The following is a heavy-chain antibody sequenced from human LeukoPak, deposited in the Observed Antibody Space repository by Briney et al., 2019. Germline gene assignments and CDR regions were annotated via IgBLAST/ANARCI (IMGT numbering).Heavy chain of an antibody. Sequence: PSETLSLTCTVSGGSISSYYWSWIRQPPGKGLEWIGYIYYSGSTNYNPSLKSRVTISVDTSKNQFSLKLSSVTAADTAVYYCARSRNYYDSSGYLYYFDYWGQGTLVTVSS. CDR2: IYYSGST. CDR1: GGSISSYY. V-gene: IGHV4-59*08. D-gene: IGHD3-22*01. J-gene: IGHJ4*02. CDR3: ARSRNYYDSSGYLYYFDY.